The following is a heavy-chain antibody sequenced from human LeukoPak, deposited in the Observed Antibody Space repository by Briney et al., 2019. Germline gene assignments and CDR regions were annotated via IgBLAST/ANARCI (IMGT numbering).Heavy chain of an antibody. D-gene: IGHD4-17*01. CDR2: IYYSGST. J-gene: IGHJ3*02. Sequence: SETLSLTCTVSGVSISSYYWSWIRQPSGKGLEWIGYIYYSGSTNYNPSLKSRVTISVDTSKNQFSLKLSSVTAADTAVYYCAKTTVTTFIGAFDIWGQGTMVTVSS. CDR1: GVSISSYY. V-gene: IGHV4-59*01. CDR3: AKTTVTTFIGAFDI.